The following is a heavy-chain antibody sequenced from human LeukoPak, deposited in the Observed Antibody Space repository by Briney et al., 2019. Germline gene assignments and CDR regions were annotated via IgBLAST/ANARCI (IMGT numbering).Heavy chain of an antibody. Sequence: PSETLPHTCTVSGGSISSSSYYWGWIRQPTGKGLEWIGSIYYSGSTYYNPSLKSRVTISVDTSKNQFSLKLSSVTAADTAVYYCARLPRWDIVVVPAAIVDYWGQRSLVIVSS. V-gene: IGHV4-39*01. D-gene: IGHD2-2*02. J-gene: IGHJ4*02. CDR3: ARLPRWDIVVVPAAIVDY. CDR2: IYYSGST. CDR1: GGSISSSSYY.